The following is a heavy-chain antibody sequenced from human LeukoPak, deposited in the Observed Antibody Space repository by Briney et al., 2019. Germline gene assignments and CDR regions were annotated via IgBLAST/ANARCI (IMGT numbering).Heavy chain of an antibody. Sequence: SGGSLRLSCAASGFTFSSYAMSWVRQAPGKGLEWVSAISCSGGSTYYADSVKGRFTISRDNSKNTLYLQMNSLRAEDTAVYYCAKARITMIVVAYDFDYWGQGTLVTVSS. D-gene: IGHD3-22*01. CDR1: GFTFSSYA. CDR3: AKARITMIVVAYDFDY. J-gene: IGHJ4*02. CDR2: ISCSGGST. V-gene: IGHV3-23*01.